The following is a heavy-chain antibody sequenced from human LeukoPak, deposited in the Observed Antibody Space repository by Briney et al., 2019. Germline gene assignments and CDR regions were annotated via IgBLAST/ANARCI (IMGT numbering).Heavy chain of an antibody. J-gene: IGHJ3*02. CDR3: AKGSYAFDI. Sequence: GGSLRLSCAASGFTFSSYAMSWVRQAPGKGLEWVSDISGSGASTYYADFVKGRFTISRDNSKNTLYLQMNSLRAEDTAVYYCAKGSYAFDIWGQGTMVTVSS. CDR1: GFTFSSYA. CDR2: ISGSGAST. D-gene: IGHD6-6*01. V-gene: IGHV3-23*01.